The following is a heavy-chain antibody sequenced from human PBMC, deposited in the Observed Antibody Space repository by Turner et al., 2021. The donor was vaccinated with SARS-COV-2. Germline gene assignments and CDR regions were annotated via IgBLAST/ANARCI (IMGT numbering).Heavy chain of an antibody. D-gene: IGHD6-13*01. V-gene: IGHV4-34*01. Sequence: QVQLQQWGAGVLKTSETLSLTCAVNGGAFSGYYWSWIRQPPGKGLGWIGQINYSGNSNYNPSLKSRVTISEDTTKKQVSLNLRSVTAADTAVYYCARGHIVGSSWYYFENWGRGTLVTVSS. CDR1: GGAFSGYY. CDR2: INYSGNS. J-gene: IGHJ4*02. CDR3: ARGHIVGSSWYYFEN.